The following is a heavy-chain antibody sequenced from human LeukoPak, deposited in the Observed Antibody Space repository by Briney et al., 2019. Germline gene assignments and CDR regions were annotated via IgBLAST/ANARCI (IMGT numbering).Heavy chain of an antibody. V-gene: IGHV1-69*13. CDR2: IIPIFGTA. J-gene: IGHJ4*02. CDR1: GGTFSSYA. CDR3: ARDSYREFSSLGHIDY. D-gene: IGHD3-16*01. Sequence: SVKVSCKASGGTFSSYAISWVRQAPGQGLEWMGGIIPIFGTANYAQKFQGRVTITADESTSTAYMELSSLRSEDTAVYYCARDSYREFSSLGHIDYWGQGTLVTVSP.